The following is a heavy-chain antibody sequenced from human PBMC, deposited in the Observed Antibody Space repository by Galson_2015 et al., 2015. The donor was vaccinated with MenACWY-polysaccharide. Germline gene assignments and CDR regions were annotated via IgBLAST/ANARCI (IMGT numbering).Heavy chain of an antibody. CDR3: TKAGAKYCRGSSCYFNWFDP. J-gene: IGHJ5*02. D-gene: IGHD2-15*01. V-gene: IGHV3-74*01. CDR1: GFTFNTHW. CDR2: INADGSAT. Sequence: SLRLSCAASGFTFNTHWMHWVRQAPGKGLMWVSRINADGSATDYADSVRGRFTISRDNAKNTLYLEMNSLRAEDTAVYYCTKAGAKYCRGSSCYFNWFDPWGQGTLVTVSS.